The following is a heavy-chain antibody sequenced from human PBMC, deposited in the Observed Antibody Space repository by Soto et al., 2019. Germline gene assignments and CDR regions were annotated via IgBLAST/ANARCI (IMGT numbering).Heavy chain of an antibody. J-gene: IGHJ4*02. CDR3: TVGSGWLQTN. CDR1: GFSSRPFW. D-gene: IGHD6-19*01. Sequence: EVQLVESGGGLVQPGGSLRLSCADSGFSSRPFWMTWVRQAPGKGLEWVALIKQDGSEELYVDSVKGRFTISRANAKNSVYLQMDSLRVEDTAVYYCTVGSGWLQTNWGQETLVTVSS. CDR2: IKQDGSEE. V-gene: IGHV3-7*01.